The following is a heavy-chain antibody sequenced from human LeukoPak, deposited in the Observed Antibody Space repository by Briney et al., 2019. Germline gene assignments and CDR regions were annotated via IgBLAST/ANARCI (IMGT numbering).Heavy chain of an antibody. CDR3: ARYQPRTKGFDY. Sequence: SEKVSCKDSGGTFSSYAISWVRQAPGQGLEWMGGIIPIFGTANYAQKFQGRVTITADESTSTAYMELSSLRSEDTAVYYCARYQPRTKGFDYWGQGTLVTVSS. CDR1: GGTFSSYA. D-gene: IGHD2-2*01. V-gene: IGHV1-69*01. J-gene: IGHJ4*02. CDR2: IIPIFGTA.